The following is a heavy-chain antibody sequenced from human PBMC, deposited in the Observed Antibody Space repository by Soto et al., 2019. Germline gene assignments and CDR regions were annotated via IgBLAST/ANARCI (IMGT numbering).Heavy chain of an antibody. J-gene: IGHJ4*02. CDR2: IYYSGIT. D-gene: IGHD1-26*01. CDR3: AMSPPWEPLLNH. V-gene: IGHV4-61*03. Sequence: QVQLQESGPGLVKPSETLSLTCTVSGGSVSSEGYYWRWMRQPPGKGLEWLGYIYYSGITAYNPALRSRATISVQKPKNHFSLRFSSVTAADTAVDCCAMSPPWEPLLNHWGPGTLVTVSS. CDR1: GGSVSSEGYY.